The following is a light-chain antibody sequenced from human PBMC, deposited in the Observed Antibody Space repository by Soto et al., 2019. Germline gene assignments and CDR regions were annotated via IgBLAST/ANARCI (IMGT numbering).Light chain of an antibody. CDR2: EGT. Sequence: SVLTQPASVSGSPGQSITISCTGTSSDIGRYKFVSWFQQHPGKAPKLLIFEGTNRPSGVSNRFSGSKSGNTASLTISGLQAEDEAIYFCSSSTNTNTLVIFGGGTKVTV. J-gene: IGLJ2*01. CDR1: SSDIGRYKF. V-gene: IGLV2-14*01. CDR3: SSSTNTNTLVI.